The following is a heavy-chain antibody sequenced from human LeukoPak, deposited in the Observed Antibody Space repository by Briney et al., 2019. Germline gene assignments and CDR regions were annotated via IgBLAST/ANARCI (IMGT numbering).Heavy chain of an antibody. CDR3: ASTTLDYYDSSGPPFDY. D-gene: IGHD3-22*01. CDR2: IYTSGGT. Sequence: PSQTLSLTCTVSGGSISSGSYYWSWIRQPAGKGLEWIGRIYTSGGTNYNPSLKSRITISVDTSKNQFSLKLSPVTAADTAVYYCASTTLDYYDSSGPPFDYWGQGTLVTVSS. CDR1: GGSISSGSYY. V-gene: IGHV4-61*02. J-gene: IGHJ4*02.